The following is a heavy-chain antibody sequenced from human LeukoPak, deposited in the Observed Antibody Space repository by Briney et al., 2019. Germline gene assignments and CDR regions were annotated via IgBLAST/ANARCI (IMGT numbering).Heavy chain of an antibody. V-gene: IGHV3-9*01. Sequence: GRSLRLSCAASGFTFDDYAMHWVRQAPGEGLEWVSGISWNSGSIGYADSVKGRFTISRDNAKNSLYLQMNSLRAEDTALYYCAKDITQAVADPNFDYWGQGTLVTVSS. J-gene: IGHJ4*02. CDR2: ISWNSGSI. CDR1: GFTFDDYA. CDR3: AKDITQAVADPNFDY. D-gene: IGHD6-19*01.